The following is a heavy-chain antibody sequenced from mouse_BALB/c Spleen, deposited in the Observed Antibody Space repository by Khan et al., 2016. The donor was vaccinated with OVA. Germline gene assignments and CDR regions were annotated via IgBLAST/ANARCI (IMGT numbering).Heavy chain of an antibody. V-gene: IGHV1-80*01. CDR1: GYSFSRSW. Sequence: QVQLQQSGAELVRPGSSVKISCKASGYSFSRSWMNWVKQRPGQGLEWIGQIYPGNGDTNYNGKFKGKATLTADKSSSTAYMQLSSLTSEDSAVYCCARWGGDGFTYGGHGTLVTVSA. CDR3: ARWGGDGFTY. CDR2: IYPGNGDT. J-gene: IGHJ3*01. D-gene: IGHD2-13*01.